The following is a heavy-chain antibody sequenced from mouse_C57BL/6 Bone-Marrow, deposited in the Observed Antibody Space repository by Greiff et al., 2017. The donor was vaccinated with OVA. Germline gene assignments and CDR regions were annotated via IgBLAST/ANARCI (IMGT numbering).Heavy chain of an antibody. V-gene: IGHV1-80*01. D-gene: IGHD1-1*01. CDR2: IYPGAGDT. CDR1: GYAFSSYW. J-gene: IGHJ4*01. Sequence: VQLQQSGAELVKPGASVTISCKASGYAFSSYWMNWVKQRPGKGLEWIGQIYPGAGDTNYNGKFKGKATLTADKSSSTAYMQLSSLTSEDSAVYFCARRDGSSFLDYWGQGTSVTVSS. CDR3: ARRDGSSFLDY.